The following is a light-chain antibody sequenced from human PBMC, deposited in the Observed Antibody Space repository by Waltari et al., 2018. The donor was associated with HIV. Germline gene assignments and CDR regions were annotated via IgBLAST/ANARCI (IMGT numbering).Light chain of an antibody. CDR1: SSTIATTY. CDR2: DNN. Sequence: QSVLTQPPSVSAAPGQKVTISCAGSSSTIATTYVSWYQQIPGTAPKLLIFDNNKRPSEIPDRFSGSKSGTSATLGITGLQTGDEADYYCGSWDSSLSVWVFGGGTKLTVL. CDR3: GSWDSSLSVWV. V-gene: IGLV1-51*01. J-gene: IGLJ3*02.